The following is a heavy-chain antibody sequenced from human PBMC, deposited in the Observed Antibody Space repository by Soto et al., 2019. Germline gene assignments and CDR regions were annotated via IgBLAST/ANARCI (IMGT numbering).Heavy chain of an antibody. J-gene: IGHJ5*02. D-gene: IGHD2-2*01. Sequence: QVQLVQSGAEVKKPGASVKVSCKASGYTFTSYDINWVRQATGQGLEWMGWMNPNSGNTGYAQKFQGRVTMTRNTXTSQAXXELSSLRSEDTAVYYCARGVGYCISTSCAYNWFDPWGQGTLVTVSS. CDR3: ARGVGYCISTSCAYNWFDP. V-gene: IGHV1-8*01. CDR2: MNPNSGNT. CDR1: GYTFTSYD.